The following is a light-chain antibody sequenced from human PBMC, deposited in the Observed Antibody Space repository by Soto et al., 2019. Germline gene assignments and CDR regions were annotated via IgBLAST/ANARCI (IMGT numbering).Light chain of an antibody. CDR1: SSDIGDYNY. Sequence: QSALTQPASVSGSPGQSITISCVGTSSDIGDYNYVSWYQQHPGKVPKVIIFDVSNRPSGVSYRFSGTKSGNTASLTVSGLPAEDEAHYFCCSYTRSGTLIFGTGTKVTVL. J-gene: IGLJ1*01. V-gene: IGLV2-14*01. CDR2: DVS. CDR3: CSYTRSGTLI.